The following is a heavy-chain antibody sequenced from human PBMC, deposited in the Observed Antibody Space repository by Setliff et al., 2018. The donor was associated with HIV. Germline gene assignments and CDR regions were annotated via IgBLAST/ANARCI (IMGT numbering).Heavy chain of an antibody. V-gene: IGHV3-48*01. J-gene: IGHJ4*02. CDR1: GFTFSSYS. Sequence: PGGSLRLSCAASGFTFSSYSMNWVRQAPGKGLEWVSYISGDTRIINYADSVKGRFTISRDNAKNSLYLQMNSLRVEDTALYYCARDLNWGFDYWGQGILVTVSS. CDR2: ISGDTRII. CDR3: ARDLNWGFDY. D-gene: IGHD7-27*01.